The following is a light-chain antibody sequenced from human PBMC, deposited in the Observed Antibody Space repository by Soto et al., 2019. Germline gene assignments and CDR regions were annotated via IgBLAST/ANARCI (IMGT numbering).Light chain of an antibody. V-gene: IGKV4-1*01. CDR3: QHYLNTPQN. CDR1: HSILYSPNNKNY. Sequence: DIVMTQSPDSLAVSLGERANINCKSSHSILYSPNNKNYLAWYQQKPVQPPKLLIYWASTRECGVPDRFSGSGSGTDFLRTISSLQAEDVAVYYCQHYLNTPQNFGQGTKVEIK. J-gene: IGKJ1*01. CDR2: WAS.